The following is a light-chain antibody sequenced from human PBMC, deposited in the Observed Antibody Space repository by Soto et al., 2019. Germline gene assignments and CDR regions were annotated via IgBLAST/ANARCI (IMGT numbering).Light chain of an antibody. J-gene: IGKJ1*01. CDR1: QSISSW. Sequence: DIQMTQSPSTLSASVGDRVSITCRASQSISSWLAWYQQKGGKAPKLLIYKASTLESGVPSRFSGSGSGTEFTLTINSLQPDDFATYYCQQYNNNLWTFGQGTKVETK. CDR3: QQYNNNLWT. V-gene: IGKV1-5*03. CDR2: KAS.